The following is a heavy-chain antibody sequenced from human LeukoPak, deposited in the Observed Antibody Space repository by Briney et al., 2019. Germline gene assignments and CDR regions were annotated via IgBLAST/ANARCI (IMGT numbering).Heavy chain of an antibody. CDR1: GGSISSYY. CDR2: TYYSESN. CDR3: ASDAGYYRSVSLDV. D-gene: IGHD3-10*01. V-gene: IGHV4-59*01. Sequence: SENLSFNCSVSGGSISSYYWSWIRPPPGNGLEWRGYTYYSESNYYNHTLKSRVNISVDTSKNQDSLKLSSVTAADMAVYYCASDAGYYRSVSLDVWGKGTTVTVSS. J-gene: IGHJ6*04.